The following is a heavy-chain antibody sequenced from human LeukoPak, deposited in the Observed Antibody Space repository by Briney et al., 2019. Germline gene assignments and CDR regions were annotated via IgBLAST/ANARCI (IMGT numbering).Heavy chain of an antibody. CDR2: ISAYNGNT. CDR1: GYTFTSYG. Sequence: ASVKVSCKASGYTFTSYGISWVRQAPGQGLEWMGWISAYNGNTNYAQKLQGRVTMTTDTSTSTAYMELRSLRPDDTAVYYCARDPPRTGSVPAYYYGMDIWGQGTTVTVSS. V-gene: IGHV1-18*01. D-gene: IGHD2-2*01. CDR3: ARDPPRTGSVPAYYYGMDI. J-gene: IGHJ6*02.